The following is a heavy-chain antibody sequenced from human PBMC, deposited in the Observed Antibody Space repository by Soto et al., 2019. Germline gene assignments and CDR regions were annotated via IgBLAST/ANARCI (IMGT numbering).Heavy chain of an antibody. CDR3: EAGYCSSGSCFDF. CDR2: IVPTFGNA. J-gene: IGHJ4*02. CDR1: GSTFSSYG. Sequence: QVHLVQSGAEVKKPGSSVKVSCKASGSTFSSYGFSWVRQAPGQGLEFMGRIVPTFGNANYAQRFQGRLTLSADESRATVFMELSRLTNEDTAIYYCEAGYCSSGSCFDFWGQGTQVTVSS. V-gene: IGHV1-69*18. D-gene: IGHD2-2*03.